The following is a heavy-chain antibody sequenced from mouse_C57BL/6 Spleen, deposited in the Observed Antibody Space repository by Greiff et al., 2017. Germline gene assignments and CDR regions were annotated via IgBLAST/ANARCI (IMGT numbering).Heavy chain of an antibody. CDR3: ARITTVVATGDY. CDR2: IYPRSGNT. V-gene: IGHV1-81*01. CDR1: GYTFTSYG. D-gene: IGHD1-1*01. J-gene: IGHJ2*01. Sequence: VKLQQSGAELARPGASVKLSCKASGYTFTSYGISWVKQRTGQGLEWIGEIYPRSGNTYYNEKFKGKATLTADKSSSTAYMELRSLTSEDSAVYFCARITTVVATGDYWGQGTTLTVSS.